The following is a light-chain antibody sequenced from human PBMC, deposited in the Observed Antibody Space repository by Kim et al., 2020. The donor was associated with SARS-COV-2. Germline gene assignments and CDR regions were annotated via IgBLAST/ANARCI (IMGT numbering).Light chain of an antibody. CDR2: DAS. CDR1: QNIRNE. Sequence: SPGQRATPSCRASQNIRNELAWYQHKPGQAPRLLISDASNRATGIPARFSGSGSGTDFTLTVSSLEPEDSAVYYCQQRNRWPRTFGQGTKVEIK. J-gene: IGKJ1*01. V-gene: IGKV3-11*01. CDR3: QQRNRWPRT.